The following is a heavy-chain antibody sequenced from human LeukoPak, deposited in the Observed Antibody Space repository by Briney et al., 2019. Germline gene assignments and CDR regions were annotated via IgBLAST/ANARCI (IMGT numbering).Heavy chain of an antibody. CDR1: GFTFDDYG. CDR3: VRCGSGDSSSCDFDY. J-gene: IGHJ4*02. D-gene: IGHD6-13*01. CDR2: INWNGGST. V-gene: IGHV3-20*04. Sequence: PGRSLRLSCAASGFTFDDYGMSWVRQAPGKGLEWVSGINWNGGSTGYADSVKGRFTISRDNAKNSLYLQMNSLRAEDTALYYCVRCGSGDSSSCDFDYWGQGTLVTVSS.